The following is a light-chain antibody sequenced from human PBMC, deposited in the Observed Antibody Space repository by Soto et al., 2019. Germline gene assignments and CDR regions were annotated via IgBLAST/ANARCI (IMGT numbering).Light chain of an antibody. J-gene: IGLJ2*01. CDR1: SSDVGGYNY. V-gene: IGLV2-8*01. CDR3: SSYEDSNHVV. Sequence: QSALTQPPSASGSPGQSVTISCTGTSSDVGGYNYVSWYQQHPGKAPELMIYEVTKRPPGVPDRFSGSKSGNTASLTVSGLEAEDEADYYCSSYEDSNHVVFGGGTKVTVL. CDR2: EVT.